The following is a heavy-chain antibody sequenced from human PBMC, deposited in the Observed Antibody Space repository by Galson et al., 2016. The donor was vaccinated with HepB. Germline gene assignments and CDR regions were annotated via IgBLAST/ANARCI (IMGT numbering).Heavy chain of an antibody. V-gene: IGHV4-34*01. Sequence: ETLSLSCAVSGGSFSGYYWTWLRPPPGKGLEWIGGIDHRGSTNYNPSLWSRVTISVDTSKNQFSLKVNSVTAADTAVYYCARENVWRYFGGNPRKGWFDPWGQGTLVTVSS. D-gene: IGHD3-9*01. CDR3: ARENVWRYFGGNPRKGWFDP. J-gene: IGHJ5*02. CDR1: GGSFSGYY. CDR2: IDHRGST.